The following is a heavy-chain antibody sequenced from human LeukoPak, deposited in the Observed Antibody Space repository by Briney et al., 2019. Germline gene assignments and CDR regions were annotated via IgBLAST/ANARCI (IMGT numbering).Heavy chain of an antibody. V-gene: IGHV1-2*06. CDR2: INPNSGGT. CDR1: GYTFTGYY. J-gene: IGHJ4*02. D-gene: IGHD1-26*01. Sequence: GASVKVSCKASGYTFTGYYMHWVRQAPGQGLEWMGRINPNSGGTNYAQKIQGMVTMTRDKSISTAYMELSSLRSEDTAVYYCARVFARSGEISGSYYYYWGQGTLVTVSS. CDR3: ARVFARSGEISGSYYYY.